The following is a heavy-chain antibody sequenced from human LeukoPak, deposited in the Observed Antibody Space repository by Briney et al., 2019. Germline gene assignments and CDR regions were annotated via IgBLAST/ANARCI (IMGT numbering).Heavy chain of an antibody. V-gene: IGHV3-7*01. D-gene: IGHD3-10*02. Sequence: PGGSLRLSCAASGFAVSNYWMNWVRRAPGKGLEWVANINQDGSEKHYVDSVKGRFTISRDNAKNSLYLQMNSLRAEDTAVYYCAELGITMIGGVWGKGTTVTISS. CDR1: GFAVSNYW. J-gene: IGHJ6*04. CDR2: INQDGSEK. CDR3: AELGITMIGGV.